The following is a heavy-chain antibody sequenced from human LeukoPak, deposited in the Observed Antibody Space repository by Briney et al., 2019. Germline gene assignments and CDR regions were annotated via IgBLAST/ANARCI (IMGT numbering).Heavy chain of an antibody. CDR1: GGSITTYF. D-gene: IGHD6-13*01. V-gene: IGHV4-59*01. CDR3: AREYSSTWYGS. CDR2: IYYSGST. J-gene: IGHJ4*02. Sequence: PSETLSLTRSVSGGSITTYFWTWIRQPPGKGLEWIGYIYYSGSTNYNPSLKSRVTISVDTSKNQFSLKLSSVTAADTAVYYCAREYSSTWYGSWGQGTLVTVSS.